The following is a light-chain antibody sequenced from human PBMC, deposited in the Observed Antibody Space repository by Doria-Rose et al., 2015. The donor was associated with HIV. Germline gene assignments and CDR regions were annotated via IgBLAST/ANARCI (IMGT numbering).Light chain of an antibody. Sequence: DIQLTQSPSTLSASVGDRVTITCRASQSISNWLAWYQQQPGQAPKLLIYKAYTLQSGVQSRFRGSGSGTEFTLTINSLQPDDFATYYCQHFDKYFSWTFGHGTKVDIK. CDR2: KAY. V-gene: IGKV1-5*03. CDR1: QSISNW. CDR3: QHFDKYFSWT. J-gene: IGKJ1*01.